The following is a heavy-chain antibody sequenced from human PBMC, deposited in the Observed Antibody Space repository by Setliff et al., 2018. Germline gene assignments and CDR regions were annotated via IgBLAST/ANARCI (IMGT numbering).Heavy chain of an antibody. D-gene: IGHD3-10*01. CDR1: GFNFDNFA. J-gene: IGHJ1*01. CDR2: ITPNGAGT. CDR3: AERVDGSGSHYSSFHH. V-gene: IGHV3-23*01. Sequence: PGGSLRLSCAASGFNFDNFAVNWVRQAPGKGLEWVSAITPNGAGTYYAASVRGRFTISRDNPKNTLYLQMNSLSAEDTAVYYCAERVDGSGSHYSSFHHWGQGTLVTVSS.